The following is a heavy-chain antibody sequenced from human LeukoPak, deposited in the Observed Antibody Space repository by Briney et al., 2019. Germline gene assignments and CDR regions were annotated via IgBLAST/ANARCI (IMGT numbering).Heavy chain of an antibody. CDR1: GGSMSDSRT. J-gene: IGHJ5*02. CDR3: AKVLTAAGLDL. V-gene: IGHV4/OR15-8*01. CDR2: IHDDGRT. Sequence: SETLSLTCSVSGGSMSDSRTWGWVRQPPGKGLEWIPNIHDDGRTAPNPSLRSRLTISQDRSKNQFSLKVSSVTAADTAFYYCAKVLTAAGLDLWGQGILVTVSS. D-gene: IGHD6-25*01.